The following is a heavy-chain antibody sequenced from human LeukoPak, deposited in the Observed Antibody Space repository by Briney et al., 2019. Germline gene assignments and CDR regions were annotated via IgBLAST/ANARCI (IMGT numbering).Heavy chain of an antibody. Sequence: SETLSLTCTVSGGSISSYYWSWIRRPAGKGLEWIGRIYTSGSTNYNPSLKSRVTMSVDTSKNQFSLKLSSVTAADTAVYYCARDHIGVVVPAARYHWFDPWGQGTLVTVSS. CDR3: ARDHIGVVVPAARYHWFDP. CDR2: IYTSGST. CDR1: GGSISSYY. V-gene: IGHV4-4*07. J-gene: IGHJ5*02. D-gene: IGHD2-2*01.